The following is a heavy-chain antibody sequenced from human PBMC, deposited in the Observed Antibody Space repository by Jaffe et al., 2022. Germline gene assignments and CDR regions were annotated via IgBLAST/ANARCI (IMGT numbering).Heavy chain of an antibody. J-gene: IGHJ5*02. D-gene: IGHD2-2*03. CDR3: ARYLDIVVVPAAMGGWFDP. V-gene: IGHV4-38-2*01. Sequence: QVQLQESGPGLVKPSETLSLTCAVSGYSISSGYYWGWIRQPPGKGLEWIGSIYHSGSTYYNPSLKSRVTISVDTSKNQFSLKLSSVTAADTAVYYCARYLDIVVVPAAMGGWFDPWGQGTLVTVSS. CDR2: IYHSGST. CDR1: GYSISSGYY.